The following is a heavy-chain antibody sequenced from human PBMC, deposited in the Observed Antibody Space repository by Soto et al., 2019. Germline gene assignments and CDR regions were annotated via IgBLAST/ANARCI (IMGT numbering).Heavy chain of an antibody. CDR3: ARGRSNDFRSSPPQKFDP. CDR1: GFTFKTHD. CDR2: IGTLFDT. D-gene: IGHD2-8*01. Sequence: GGSLRLSCVASGFTFKTHDIHWVRQVTGEGLEWVSGIGTLFDTFYADSVKGRFTISRENAKTSVYLQMNNLRTGDTGVYYCARGRSNDFRSSPPQKFDPRGQGTLVTVSS. V-gene: IGHV3-13*01. J-gene: IGHJ5*02.